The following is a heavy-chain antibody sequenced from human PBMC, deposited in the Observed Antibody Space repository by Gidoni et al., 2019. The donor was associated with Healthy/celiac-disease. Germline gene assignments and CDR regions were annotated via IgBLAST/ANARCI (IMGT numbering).Heavy chain of an antibody. CDR1: GFTLSNTR. Sequence: EVQRVESGRGLVNPGGSLRLSVAAVGFTLSNTRSDCARRGRRDGQASGKGLDWVRRIKSKTEGANTDYAATVKGRFTISRDDSKNTLYLQMNSLKTEDTAVYYCTTDPRYCGGDCYPQFDDYWGQGTLVTVSS. D-gene: IGHD2-21*02. CDR2: IKSKTEGANT. J-gene: IGHJ4*02. V-gene: IGHV3-15*07. CDR3: TTDPRYCGGDCYPQFDDY.